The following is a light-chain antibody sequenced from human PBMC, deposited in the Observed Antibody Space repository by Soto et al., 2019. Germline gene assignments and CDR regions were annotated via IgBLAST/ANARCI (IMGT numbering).Light chain of an antibody. V-gene: IGLV2-14*03. J-gene: IGLJ1*01. Sequence: QSVLTQPASVSGSPGQSITISCTGTSSDVGGFNYVSWYQQHPGKAPKLMIYDVTNRPSGVSYRFSGSKSGNTASLTISGFQVEDEADYYCTSYTSSSTYVFGTGTKDT. CDR1: SSDVGGFNY. CDR2: DVT. CDR3: TSYTSSSTYV.